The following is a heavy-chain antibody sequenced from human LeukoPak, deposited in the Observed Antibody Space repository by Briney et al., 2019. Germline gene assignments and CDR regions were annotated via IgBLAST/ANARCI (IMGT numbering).Heavy chain of an antibody. V-gene: IGHV3-7*01. CDR1: GFTFSSCW. J-gene: IGHJ4*02. Sequence: GGSLRLSCAASGFTFSSCWMSWVRQAPGKGPEWVANIKQDGSEKYYVDSVKGRFTISRDNAKNSLYLQMNSLRAEDTAVYYCARRDYGDYVHYFDYWGQGTLVTVSS. D-gene: IGHD4-17*01. CDR2: IKQDGSEK. CDR3: ARRDYGDYVHYFDY.